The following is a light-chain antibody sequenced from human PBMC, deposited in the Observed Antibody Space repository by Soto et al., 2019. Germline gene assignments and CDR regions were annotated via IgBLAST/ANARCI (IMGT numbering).Light chain of an antibody. CDR1: QTIVKY. CDR3: QQSYNTPT. V-gene: IGKV1-39*01. Sequence: DIQMTQSPSSLSASVGDRVTITCRASQTIVKYLNWYQQRPGKAPKLLIYSASSLQSGVPSRFSGSGSGTDLTLTISSLQFEDFATYYCQQSYNTPTFGQGTKLEIK. CDR2: SAS. J-gene: IGKJ2*01.